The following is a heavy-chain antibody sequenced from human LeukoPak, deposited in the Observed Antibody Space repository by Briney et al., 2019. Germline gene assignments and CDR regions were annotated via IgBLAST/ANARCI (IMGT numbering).Heavy chain of an antibody. D-gene: IGHD6-19*01. CDR1: GYTFTSYD. V-gene: IGHV1-8*01. J-gene: IGHJ4*02. CDR3: ARDWDGSSGLY. Sequence: ASVKVSCKASGYTFTSYDINWVRQATGQGLEWMGWMNPNSGNTGYAQKFQGRVTMTRNTSISTAYMELSRLGSDDTAVYYCARDWDGSSGLYWGQGTLVTVSS. CDR2: MNPNSGNT.